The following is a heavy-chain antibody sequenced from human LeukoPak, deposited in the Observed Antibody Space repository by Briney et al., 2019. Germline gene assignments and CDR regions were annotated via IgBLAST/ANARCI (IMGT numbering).Heavy chain of an antibody. Sequence: GRSLRLSCAASGFTFSSYGMHWVRQAPGKGLGWVAVISYDGSNKYYADSVKGRFTISRDNSKNTLYLQMNSLRAEDTAVYYCAKTKWLAVAGTLGAFDIWGQGTMVTVSS. CDR3: AKTKWLAVAGTLGAFDI. J-gene: IGHJ3*02. V-gene: IGHV3-30*18. CDR1: GFTFSSYG. CDR2: ISYDGSNK. D-gene: IGHD6-19*01.